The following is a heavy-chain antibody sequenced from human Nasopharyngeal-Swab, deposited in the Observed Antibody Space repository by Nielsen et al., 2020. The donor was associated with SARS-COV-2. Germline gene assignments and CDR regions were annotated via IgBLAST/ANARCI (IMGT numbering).Heavy chain of an antibody. J-gene: IGHJ4*02. CDR3: ARGGDGGLAHFDY. Sequence: LSCTVSGGSISNYYWSWIRQPPGKRLEWIGYIYNSGRTTDYNPSLKSRVTISLDTSKNQFSLKLSSVTAADTAVYYCARGGDGGLAHFDYWGQGNLVTVSS. CDR1: GGSISNYY. V-gene: IGHV4-59*01. D-gene: IGHD2-21*01. CDR2: IYNSGRT.